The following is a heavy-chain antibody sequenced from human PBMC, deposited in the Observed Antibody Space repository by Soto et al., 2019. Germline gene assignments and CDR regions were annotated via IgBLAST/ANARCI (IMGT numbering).Heavy chain of an antibody. CDR2: IGTAGDT. D-gene: IGHD1-26*01. J-gene: IGHJ4*02. V-gene: IGHV3-13*01. CDR1: GFTFSSYD. Sequence: GGSLRLSCAASGFTFSSYDMHWVRQATGKGLEWVSAIGTAGDTYYPGSVKGRFTISRENAKNSLYLQMNSLRAGDTAVYYCARGIVGDPGFDYWGQGTLVTVSS. CDR3: ARGIVGDPGFDY.